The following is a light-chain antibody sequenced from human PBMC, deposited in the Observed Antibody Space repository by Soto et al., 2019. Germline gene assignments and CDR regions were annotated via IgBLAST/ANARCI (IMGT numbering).Light chain of an antibody. V-gene: IGKV1-33*01. J-gene: IGKJ5*01. CDR2: DAS. CDR1: QNINNY. CDR3: QQYENLPN. Sequence: DIQMDHSQCSRSATVLDRFTCTCQASQNINNYLNWYQQKPGRDPKLLIYDASNLEAGVPSRFRGSGCGTDFTFTISSLQTEDIATYYCQQYENLPNFGQGTRLEIK.